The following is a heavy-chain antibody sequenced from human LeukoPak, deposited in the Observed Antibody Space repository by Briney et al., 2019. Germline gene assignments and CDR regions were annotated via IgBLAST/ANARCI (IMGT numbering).Heavy chain of an antibody. D-gene: IGHD4-17*01. Sequence: KFQGRVTITRDTSASTAYMELSSLRSEDMAVYYCARADYGDYYFEEFDYWGQGTLVTVSS. V-gene: IGHV1-3*01. CDR3: ARADYGDYYFEEFDY. J-gene: IGHJ4*02.